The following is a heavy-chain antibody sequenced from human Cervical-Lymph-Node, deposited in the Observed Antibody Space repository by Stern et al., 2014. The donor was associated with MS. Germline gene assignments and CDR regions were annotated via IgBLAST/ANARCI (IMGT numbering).Heavy chain of an antibody. CDR1: GYTFINYD. D-gene: IGHD6-6*01. V-gene: IGHV1-8*01. Sequence: QLVQSGAEVKKPGASVKVSCKASGYTFINYDINWVRQAPGRGLEWIGWMNPNIGNTGYAQEFQGRVTMTTNTSISTVYMELSSMTSDDTAVYYCARGLVVSSSLWFDPWGQGTLVTVSS. J-gene: IGHJ5*02. CDR3: ARGLVVSSSLWFDP. CDR2: MNPNIGNT.